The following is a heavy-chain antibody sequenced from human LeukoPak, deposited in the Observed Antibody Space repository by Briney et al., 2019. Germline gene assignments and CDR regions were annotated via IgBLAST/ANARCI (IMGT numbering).Heavy chain of an antibody. CDR3: ARTKRGSYSDGGRGANFDS. Sequence: SETLSLTCAVSGASIRTYYWSWIRQPPGKGLEWIGFIYYSGSTNYNPSLKSRVTISVDTSKNQISLQLTSVTAADTATYYCARTKRGSYSDGGRGANFDSWGQGTVVTVSS. D-gene: IGHD3-10*01. J-gene: IGHJ4*02. CDR1: GASIRTYY. V-gene: IGHV4-59*01. CDR2: IYYSGST.